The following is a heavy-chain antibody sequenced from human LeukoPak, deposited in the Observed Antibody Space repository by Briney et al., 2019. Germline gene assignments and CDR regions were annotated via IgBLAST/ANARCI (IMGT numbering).Heavy chain of an antibody. D-gene: IGHD2-15*01. CDR1: GGSFSGYY. CDR2: INHSGST. V-gene: IGHV4-34*01. Sequence: SETLSLTCAVYGGSFSGYYWSWIRQPPGKGLEWIGEINHSGSTNYNPSLKSRVTISVDTSKNQFSLKLSSVTAADTAVYYCAIGLRGDYGDYWGQGTLVTVSS. CDR3: AIGLRGDYGDY. J-gene: IGHJ4*02.